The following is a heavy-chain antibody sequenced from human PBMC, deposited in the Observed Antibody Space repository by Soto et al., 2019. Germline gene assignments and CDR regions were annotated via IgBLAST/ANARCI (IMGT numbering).Heavy chain of an antibody. D-gene: IGHD6-6*01. CDR1: GYSFTSYW. V-gene: IGHV5-51*01. Sequence: PGESLKISCKGSGYSFTSYWIGWVRQMPGKGLEWMGIIYPGDSDTRYSPSFQGQVTISADKCISTAYLQWSSLKASDTAMYYCASHSRSITQKYGMDVWGQGTTVTVSS. CDR3: ASHSRSITQKYGMDV. CDR2: IYPGDSDT. J-gene: IGHJ6*02.